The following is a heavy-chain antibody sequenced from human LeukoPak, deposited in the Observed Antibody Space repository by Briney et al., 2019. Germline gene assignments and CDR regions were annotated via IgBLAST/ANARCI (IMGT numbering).Heavy chain of an antibody. CDR2: IGGTVPTR. CDR1: GFTFSSYA. CDR3: AKDPQKGRFSYYVDY. Sequence: GGSLRLSCAASGFTFSSYAMSWVRQAPGKGLEWVSGIGGTVPTRYYAKSVKGRFTISRDNSKNTVYLQMNNLRPEDTAVYYCAKDPQKGRFSYYVDYWGQGTLVIVSS. D-gene: IGHD3-10*01. J-gene: IGHJ4*02. V-gene: IGHV3-23*01.